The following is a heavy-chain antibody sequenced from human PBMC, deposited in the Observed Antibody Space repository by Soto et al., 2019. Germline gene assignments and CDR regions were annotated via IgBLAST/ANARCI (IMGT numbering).Heavy chain of an antibody. CDR3: ARVIGRDGSSWYRGGYDS. CDR2: INPDTGGT. D-gene: IGHD2-15*01. J-gene: IGHJ4*02. Sequence: QVRLVQSGAEVKKSGASVKVSCKASGYTFNAYYIHWMRQAPGQGLEWMGWINPDTGGTDYAQKLQGWVSLTRDTFISTACTVLASLKFDVTAVYSCARVIGRDGSSWYRGGYDSWGEGTLVTVS. CDR1: GYTFNAYY. V-gene: IGHV1-2*04.